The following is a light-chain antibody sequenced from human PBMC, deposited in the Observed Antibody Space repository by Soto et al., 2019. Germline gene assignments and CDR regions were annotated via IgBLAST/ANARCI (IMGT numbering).Light chain of an antibody. J-gene: IGLJ1*01. CDR1: SSDVGAYNY. CDR2: EVT. CDR3: ISYAGGNNFFYV. Sequence: QSVLTQPPSASGSPGQSVTISCTGTSSDVGAYNYVSWYQQHPGKAPKLMISEVTKRPSGVPDRFSGSKSGNTASLTVSGLRAEDEADYFSISYAGGNNFFYVPGTGTRVPV. V-gene: IGLV2-8*01.